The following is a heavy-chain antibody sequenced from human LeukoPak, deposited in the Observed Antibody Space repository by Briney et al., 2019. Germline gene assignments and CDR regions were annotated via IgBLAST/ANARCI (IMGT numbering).Heavy chain of an antibody. V-gene: IGHV3-33*01. D-gene: IGHD1-14*01. CDR3: ARDHRPEIQYYYMDV. CDR2: LLYDGNTK. J-gene: IGHJ6*03. CDR1: GFSLSSFG. Sequence: GGSLRLSCAASGFSLSSFGMHWVRQAPGKGLEWVAALLYDGNTKHYADSVKGRFTISRDISKNTFYLQMNSLTAEDTAVYYCARDHRPEIQYYYMDVWGKGTTVAVSS.